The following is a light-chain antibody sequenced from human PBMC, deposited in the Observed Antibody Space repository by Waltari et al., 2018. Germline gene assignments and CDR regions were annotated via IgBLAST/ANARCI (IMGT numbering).Light chain of an antibody. V-gene: IGKV6-21*02. CDR3: HQSNTLPHT. CDR1: QSTVGN. J-gene: IGKJ2*01. CDR2: YAS. Sequence: EIVLTQSPDFQSVTPKEKGTITCRASQSTVGNLHWYQQKPGQSPKLLIKYASQSISGVPSRFSGGVSGTDFTLTINGLETEDAATYYCHQSNTLPHTFGQGTKLAIK.